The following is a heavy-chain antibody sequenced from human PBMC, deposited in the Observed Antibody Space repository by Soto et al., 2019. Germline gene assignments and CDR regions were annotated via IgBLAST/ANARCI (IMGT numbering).Heavy chain of an antibody. J-gene: IGHJ6*02. CDR2: IYYSGST. Sequence: QVQLQESGPGLVKPSQTLSLTCTVSGGSISSGGYYWSWIRQHPGKGLEWIGYIYYSGSTYYNPSLKSRVTISVDTSKNQCSLKLSSVTAADTAVYYCARDAAAASYYHYGMDVWGQGTTVTVSS. V-gene: IGHV4-31*03. CDR1: GGSISSGGYY. CDR3: ARDAAAASYYHYGMDV. D-gene: IGHD6-13*01.